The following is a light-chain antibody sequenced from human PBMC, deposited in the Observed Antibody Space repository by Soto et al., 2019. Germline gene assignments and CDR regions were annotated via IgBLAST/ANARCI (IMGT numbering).Light chain of an antibody. CDR3: QQYESLPLT. CDR2: DAS. J-gene: IGKJ5*01. CDR1: QDINKN. Sequence: DIQMTQSPSSLSASVGDRVTITCQASQDINKNLIWYQQKPGKAPKLLIYDASDLETGVPSRFSGSGSGTGFTFTISSLQPEDVATYYCQQYESLPLTVGQGTRLEIK. V-gene: IGKV1-33*01.